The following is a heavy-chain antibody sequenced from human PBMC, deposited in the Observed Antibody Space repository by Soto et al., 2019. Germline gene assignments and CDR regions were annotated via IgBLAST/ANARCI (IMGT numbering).Heavy chain of an antibody. CDR1: TVYFAIDG. CDR3: ATGVTGYGRGWADKPLDS. Sequence: WSLRLSFRTSTVYFAIDGIYLFRHSRDRGLEWLAYMSFDGTEKHYADSVKGRLTMSKDQSESETTFFFLMGTLKRDDTAVYHCATGVTGYGRGWADKPLDSWGRGTLVTVSS. CDR2: MSFDGTEK. J-gene: IGHJ5*01. D-gene: IGHD6-19*01. V-gene: IGHV3-30*19.